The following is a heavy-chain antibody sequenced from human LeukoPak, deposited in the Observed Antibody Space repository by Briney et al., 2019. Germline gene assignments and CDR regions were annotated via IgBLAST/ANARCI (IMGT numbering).Heavy chain of an antibody. CDR2: INPNSGGT. CDR1: GHTFTGYY. V-gene: IGHV1-2*02. J-gene: IGHJ4*02. D-gene: IGHD6-19*01. Sequence: ASVKVSCRASGHTFTGYYMHWARQASGQGLEYMGWINPNSGGTNYAQKFQDSDTMPRDTSISTAYMELSRLRSGDTAVYYCARVHSSGWYVNDWGQGTLVTVSS. CDR3: ARVHSSGWYVND.